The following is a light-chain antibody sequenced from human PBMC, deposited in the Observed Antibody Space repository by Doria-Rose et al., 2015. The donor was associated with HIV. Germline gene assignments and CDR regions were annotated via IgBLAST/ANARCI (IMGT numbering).Light chain of an antibody. Sequence: TQSPGTLSLSPGERATLSCRASQRVKSSYLAWYQQKPAKPPRLLIYDASASATGIPDRFSGSGSGTGFTLTISRLEPEDVAVYYCQQYGTARGTFGQGTRLEIK. J-gene: IGKJ5*01. CDR3: QQYGTARGT. CDR1: QRVKSSY. V-gene: IGKV3-20*01. CDR2: DAS.